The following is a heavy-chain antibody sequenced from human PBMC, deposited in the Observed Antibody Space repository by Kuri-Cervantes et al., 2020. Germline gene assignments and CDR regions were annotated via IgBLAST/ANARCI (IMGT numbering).Heavy chain of an antibody. J-gene: IGHJ4*02. CDR1: GGSISSGGYY. D-gene: IGHD3-16*01. CDR2: IYYSGST. V-gene: IGHV4-61*08. Sequence: ESLKISCTVSGGSISSGGYYWSWIRQHPGKGLEWIGYIYYSGSTNYNPSLKSRVTISVDTSKNQFSLKLSSVTAADTAVYYCAREMTFGEPPDYWGQGTLVTVSS. CDR3: AREMTFGEPPDY.